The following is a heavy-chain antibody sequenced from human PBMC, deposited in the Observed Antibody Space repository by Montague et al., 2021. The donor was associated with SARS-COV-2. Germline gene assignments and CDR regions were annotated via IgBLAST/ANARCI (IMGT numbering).Heavy chain of an antibody. CDR3: ARSGVGIFDFSYFDS. CDR1: GFSISSGYY. J-gene: IGHJ4*02. V-gene: IGHV4-38-2*02. CDR2: RYQNGAT. D-gene: IGHD3-3*01. Sequence: SETLSLTCSVSGFSISSGYYWGWIRQTAGKGLEWIGSRYQNGATYYSPSLKRPVTILLDTSKNQFSLSLTSVTAAGTAVYYCARSGVGIFDFSYFDSWGQGSLVIVSS.